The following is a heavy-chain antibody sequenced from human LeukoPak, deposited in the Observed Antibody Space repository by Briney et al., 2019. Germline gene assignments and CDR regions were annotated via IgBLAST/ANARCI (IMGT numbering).Heavy chain of an antibody. CDR1: GGSISSSSYY. Sequence: SETLSLTCTVSGGSISSSSYYWDWIRQPPGKGLEWIGSIYYSGGTYYNPSLKSRVTISVDTSKNQFSLKLSSVTAADTAVYYCARSGGIAAAGYFDYWGQGTLVTVSS. CDR2: IYYSGGT. V-gene: IGHV4-39*07. D-gene: IGHD6-13*01. CDR3: ARSGGIAAAGYFDY. J-gene: IGHJ4*02.